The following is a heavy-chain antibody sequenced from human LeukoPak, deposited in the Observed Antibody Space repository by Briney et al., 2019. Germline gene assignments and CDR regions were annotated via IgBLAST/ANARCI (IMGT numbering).Heavy chain of an antibody. Sequence: PSETLSLTCTVSGGSISSSSYYWGWIRQPPGKGLEWIGSIYYSGSTYYNPSLKSRVTISVDTSKNQFSLKLSSVTAADTAVYYCASSSGYSSGWYLTPNPYYFDYWGQGTLVTVSS. CDR2: IYYSGST. J-gene: IGHJ4*02. CDR3: ASSSGYSSGWYLTPNPYYFDY. V-gene: IGHV4-39*01. D-gene: IGHD6-19*01. CDR1: GGSISSSSYY.